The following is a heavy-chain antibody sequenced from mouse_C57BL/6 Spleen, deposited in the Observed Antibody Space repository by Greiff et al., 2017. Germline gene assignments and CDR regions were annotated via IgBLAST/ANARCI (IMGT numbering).Heavy chain of an antibody. V-gene: IGHV1-42*01. J-gene: IGHJ2*01. CDR2: INPGTGGT. D-gene: IGHD3-3*01. CDR1: GYSFTGYY. CDR3: ARWGPKGY. Sequence: VQLQQSGPELVKPGASVKISCKASGYSFTGYYMNWVKQSPEKSLEWIGEINPGTGGTTYNQKFKAKATLTVDKSSSTAYMQLKSLTSEDSAVYYCARWGPKGYWGQGTTLTVSS.